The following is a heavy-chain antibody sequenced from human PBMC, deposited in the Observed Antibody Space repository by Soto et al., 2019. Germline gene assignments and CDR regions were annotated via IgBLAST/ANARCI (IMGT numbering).Heavy chain of an antibody. Sequence: QVQLVESGGGVVQPGRSLRLSCAASGFTFSSYAMHWVRQAPGKGLEWVAVILYDGSNKYYADSVKGRFTISRDNSKNTLYLQMNSLRAEDTAVYYCASDRVTIIAVTDYWGQGTLVTVSS. V-gene: IGHV3-30-3*01. CDR1: GFTFSSYA. J-gene: IGHJ4*02. D-gene: IGHD6-19*01. CDR2: ILYDGSNK. CDR3: ASDRVTIIAVTDY.